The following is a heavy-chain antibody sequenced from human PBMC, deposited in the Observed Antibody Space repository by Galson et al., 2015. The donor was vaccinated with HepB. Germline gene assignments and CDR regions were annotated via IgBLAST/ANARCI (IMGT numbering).Heavy chain of an antibody. CDR2: ISGSGGST. D-gene: IGHD6-19*01. V-gene: IGHV3-23*01. CDR3: AKGHPSEWLVHYYYYGMDV. Sequence: SLRLSCAASGFTFNTYSMSWVRQAPGKGLEWVSAISGSGGSTYYADSVKGRFTISRDNSKNTLYPQMNSLRAEDTAVYYCAKGHPSEWLVHYYYYGMDVWGQGTTVTVSS. J-gene: IGHJ6*02. CDR1: GFTFNTYS.